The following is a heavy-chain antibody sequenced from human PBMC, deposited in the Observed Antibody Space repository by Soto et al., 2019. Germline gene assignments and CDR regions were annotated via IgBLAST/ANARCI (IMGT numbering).Heavy chain of an antibody. CDR1: GFTFSSYG. J-gene: IGHJ5*02. Sequence: GGSLRLSCAASGFTFSSYGMHWVRQAPGKGLEWVAVISYDGSNKYYADSVKGRFTISRDNSKNTLYLQMNSLRAEDTAVYYCAKARSIAARPYWNWFDPWGQGTLVTVSS. V-gene: IGHV3-30*18. CDR3: AKARSIAARPYWNWFDP. D-gene: IGHD6-13*01. CDR2: ISYDGSNK.